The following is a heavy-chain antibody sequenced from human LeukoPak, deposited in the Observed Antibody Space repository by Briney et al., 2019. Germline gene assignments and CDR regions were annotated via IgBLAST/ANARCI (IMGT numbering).Heavy chain of an antibody. D-gene: IGHD3-22*01. V-gene: IGHV6-1*01. Sequence: SQTLSLTCAISGDSVSSNSAAWSWIRQSPSRGLEWLGRTYYRSKWYNDYAVSVKSRITINPDTSKNQFSLQLNSVTPEGTAVYYCAREGGSYYYDSSGFRFDPWGQGTLVTVSS. CDR3: AREGGSYYYDSSGFRFDP. J-gene: IGHJ5*02. CDR1: GDSVSSNSAA. CDR2: TYYRSKWYN.